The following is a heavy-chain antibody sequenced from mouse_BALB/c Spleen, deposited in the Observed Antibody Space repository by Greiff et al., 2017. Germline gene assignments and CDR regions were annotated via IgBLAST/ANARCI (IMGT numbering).Heavy chain of an antibody. V-gene: IGHV5-6-5*01. CDR1: GFTFSSYA. Sequence: EVKLVESGGGLVKPGGSLKLSCAASGFTFSSYAMSWVRQTPEKRLEWVASISSGGSTYYPDSVKGRFTISRDNARNILYLQMSSLRSEDTAMYYCARGVIRIDYDWYFDVWGAGTTVTVSS. J-gene: IGHJ1*01. CDR3: ARGVIRIDYDWYFDV. CDR2: ISSGGST. D-gene: IGHD2-4*01.